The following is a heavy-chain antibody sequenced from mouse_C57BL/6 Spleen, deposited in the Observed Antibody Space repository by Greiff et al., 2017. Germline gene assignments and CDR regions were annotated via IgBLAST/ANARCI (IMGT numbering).Heavy chain of an antibody. CDR2: IWSGGST. J-gene: IGHJ1*03. D-gene: IGHD4-1*02. V-gene: IGHV2-4*01. Sequence: QVQLQQSGPGLVQPSQSLSITCTVSGFSLTSYGVHWVRQPPGKGLEWLGVIWSGGSTDYNAAFISRLGISKDNSKSQVFFKMNSLQADDTAIYYCAKTQLGVYWYFDVWGTGTTVTVSS. CDR3: AKTQLGVYWYFDV. CDR1: GFSLTSYG.